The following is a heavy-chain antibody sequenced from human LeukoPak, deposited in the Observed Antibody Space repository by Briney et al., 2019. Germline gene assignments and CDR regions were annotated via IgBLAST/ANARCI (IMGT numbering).Heavy chain of an antibody. CDR1: GFTFSSYW. CDR2: INTDGSST. Sequence: LAGGSLRLSCAASGFTFSSYWMHWVRQAPGKGLVWVSRINTDGSSTSYADSVKGRFTISRDNAKNTLYLQMNSLRAEDTAVYFCTRVGYCATTSCRTAFDIWGQGTMVTVSS. D-gene: IGHD2-2*01. V-gene: IGHV3-74*01. J-gene: IGHJ3*02. CDR3: TRVGYCATTSCRTAFDI.